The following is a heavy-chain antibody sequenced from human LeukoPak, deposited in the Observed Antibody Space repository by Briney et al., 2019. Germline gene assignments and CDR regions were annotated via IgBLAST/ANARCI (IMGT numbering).Heavy chain of an antibody. Sequence: GASVKVSCKASDYTFTRYGFSWVRQAPGQGLEWMGWINAYNDNTNYAQKLQGRVTMTTDTSTSTAYMELRSLRSDDTAVYYCASRYCSSSTSCYAEDAFDIWGQGTMVTVSS. CDR1: DYTFTRYG. CDR3: ASRYCSSSTSCYAEDAFDI. J-gene: IGHJ3*02. CDR2: INAYNDNT. V-gene: IGHV1-18*01. D-gene: IGHD2-2*01.